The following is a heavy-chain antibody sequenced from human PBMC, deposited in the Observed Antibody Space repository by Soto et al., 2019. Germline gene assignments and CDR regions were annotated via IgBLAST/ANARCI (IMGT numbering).Heavy chain of an antibody. CDR3: AREDDGGDRDYYGLDV. D-gene: IGHD2-21*02. V-gene: IGHV4-30-4*01. Sequence: SETLSLTCTVSGCSISFDHYVWTWIRQTPGKGLEWIGYIHYTGSFSYTPSLQSRLTISVDTSKNQFSLKLTSVTAADTAVYFCAREDDGGDRDYYGLDVWGQGTTLTVSS. CDR1: GCSISFDHYV. J-gene: IGHJ6*02. CDR2: IHYTGSF.